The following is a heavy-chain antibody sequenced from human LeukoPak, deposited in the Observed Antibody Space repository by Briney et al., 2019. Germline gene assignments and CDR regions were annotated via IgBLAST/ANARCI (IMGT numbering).Heavy chain of an antibody. D-gene: IGHD1-14*01. Sequence: PGGSLRLSCAASGFTFSSYGMHWVRQAPGKGLEWVAVIWYDGSNKYYADSVKGRFTIFRDNSKNTLYLQMNSLRAEDTAVYYCARASGLRSLYYYYGMDVWGQGTTVTVSS. CDR3: ARASGLRSLYYYYGMDV. J-gene: IGHJ6*02. CDR1: GFTFSSYG. CDR2: IWYDGSNK. V-gene: IGHV3-33*01.